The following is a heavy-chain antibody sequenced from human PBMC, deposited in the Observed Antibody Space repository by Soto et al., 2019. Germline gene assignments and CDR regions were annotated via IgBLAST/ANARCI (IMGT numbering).Heavy chain of an antibody. J-gene: IGHJ6*02. D-gene: IGHD3-10*01. Sequence: SETLSLTCTVSGGSISSYYWSWIRRPPGRGLEWIGYIYNSGSTHSNPSLQSRVTISVDTSKNQFSLKLSSVTAADTGIYYCARARITMVREVIKYNMDVWGQGTTVTVSS. CDR3: ARARITMVREVIKYNMDV. V-gene: IGHV4-59*01. CDR1: GGSISSYY. CDR2: IYNSGST.